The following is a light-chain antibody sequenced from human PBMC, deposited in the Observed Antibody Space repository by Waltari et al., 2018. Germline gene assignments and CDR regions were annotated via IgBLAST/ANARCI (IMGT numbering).Light chain of an antibody. CDR1: QSISSY. V-gene: IGKV1-39*01. CDR2: AAS. CDR3: QQSYSTPYT. Sequence: DIQMTKSPSSLSASVGDRVNITCRASQSISSYLNWYQQKPGKAPKLLIYAASSLQSGVPSRFSGSGSGTDFTLTISSLQPEDFATYYCQQSYSTPYTFGQGTKLEIK. J-gene: IGKJ2*01.